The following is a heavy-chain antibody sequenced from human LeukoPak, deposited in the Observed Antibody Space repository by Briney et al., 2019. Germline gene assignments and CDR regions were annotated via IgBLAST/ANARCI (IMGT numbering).Heavy chain of an antibody. CDR1: GFTFDDYG. V-gene: IGHV3-20*04. J-gene: IGHJ4*02. D-gene: IGHD5-18*01. CDR3: ARASGFSYVDY. Sequence: GGSLRLSCAASGFTFDDYGMSWVRQAPGKGLEWVSGINWNGGSTGYADSVKGRFTISRDNAKTSLYLQMNSLRAEDTAVYYCARASGFSYVDYWGQGTLVTVSS. CDR2: INWNGGST.